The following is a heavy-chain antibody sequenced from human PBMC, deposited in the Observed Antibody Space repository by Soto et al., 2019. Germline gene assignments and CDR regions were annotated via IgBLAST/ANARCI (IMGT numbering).Heavy chain of an antibody. CDR3: AKDRLAGNFDY. Sequence: EVQLLDSGGGLVQPGGSLGLSCAASGFTFNHYAMNWVRQAPGMGLEWVATISNTGGGTYYADSVKGRFTISRDNSKNTLYLQMSSLRVEDTAVYYCAKDRLAGNFDYWGQGTQVTVSS. V-gene: IGHV3-23*01. CDR1: GFTFNHYA. J-gene: IGHJ4*02. CDR2: ISNTGGGT.